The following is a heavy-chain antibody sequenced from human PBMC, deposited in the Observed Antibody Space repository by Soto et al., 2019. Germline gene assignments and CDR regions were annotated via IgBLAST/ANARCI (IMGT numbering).Heavy chain of an antibody. CDR2: IHYSGIT. J-gene: IGHJ3*01. Sequence: ETLSLTCTVSGVSFSSYYWSWIRQPPGKGLEWIGYIHYSGITSYNPSLKSRVAISVETSKNQFSLKLSSVTAADTAVYYCVRQNRPPGILTGYYLFFDLWGKGTMVTVSS. CDR3: VRQNRPPGILTGYYLFFDL. CDR1: GVSFSSYY. D-gene: IGHD3-9*01. V-gene: IGHV4-59*08.